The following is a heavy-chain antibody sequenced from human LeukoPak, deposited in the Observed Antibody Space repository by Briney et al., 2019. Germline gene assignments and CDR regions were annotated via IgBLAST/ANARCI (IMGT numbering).Heavy chain of an antibody. Sequence: QPGRSLGLSCAASGFTFSSYGMHWVRQAPGKGLEWVAVISYDGSNKYYADSVKGRFTISRDNSKNTPYLQMNSLRAEDTAVYYCAKDGGSDSSGFTDYWGQGILVTVSS. D-gene: IGHD3-22*01. J-gene: IGHJ4*02. V-gene: IGHV3-30*18. CDR2: ISYDGSNK. CDR1: GFTFSSYG. CDR3: AKDGGSDSSGFTDY.